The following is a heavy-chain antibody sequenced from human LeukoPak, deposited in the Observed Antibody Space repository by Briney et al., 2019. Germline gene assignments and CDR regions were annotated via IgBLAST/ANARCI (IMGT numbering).Heavy chain of an antibody. V-gene: IGHV1-69*05. CDR1: GGTFSSYA. CDR3: ARHGYCCSTSCPEASNYYYYMDV. D-gene: IGHD2-2*03. CDR2: IIPIFGTA. Sequence: SVKVSCKASGGTFSSYAISWVRQAPGQGLEWMGGIIPIFGTANYAQKFQGRVTITTDESTSTAYMELSSLRSEDTAVYYCARHGYCCSTSCPEASNYYYYMDVWGKGTTVTVSS. J-gene: IGHJ6*03.